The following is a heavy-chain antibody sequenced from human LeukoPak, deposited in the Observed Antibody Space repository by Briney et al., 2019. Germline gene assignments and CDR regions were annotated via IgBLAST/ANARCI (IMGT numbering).Heavy chain of an antibody. CDR2: IYYSGST. V-gene: IGHV4-59*12. J-gene: IGHJ5*02. Sequence: SETLSLTCTVSGGSISSYYWSWIRQPPGKGLEWIGYIYYSGSTNYNPSLKSRVTISVDTSKNQFSLKLSSVTAADTAVYYCARDYSVYGSSNWFDPWGQGTLVTVSS. CDR1: GGSISSYY. CDR3: ARDYSVYGSSNWFDP. D-gene: IGHD3-10*01.